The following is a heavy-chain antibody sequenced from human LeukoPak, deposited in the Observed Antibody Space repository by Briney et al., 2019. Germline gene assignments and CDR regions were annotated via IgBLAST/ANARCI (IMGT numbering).Heavy chain of an antibody. D-gene: IGHD2-2*02. CDR2: INHSGST. CDR3: ARAGGDCSSTSCYTPTTGGLDY. Sequence: SETLSLTCAVYGGSFSGYYWSWIRQPPGKGLEWIGEINHSGSTNYNPPLKSRVTISVDTSKNQFSLKLSSVTAADTAVYYCARAGGDCSSTSCYTPTTGGLDYWGQGTLVTVSS. J-gene: IGHJ4*02. CDR1: GGSFSGYY. V-gene: IGHV4-34*01.